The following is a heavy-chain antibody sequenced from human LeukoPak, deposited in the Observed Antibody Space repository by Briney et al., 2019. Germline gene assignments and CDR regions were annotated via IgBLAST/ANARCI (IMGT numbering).Heavy chain of an antibody. J-gene: IGHJ3*02. V-gene: IGHV3-13*04. CDR1: GFTFSSYD. CDR3: ARTSKVTSVMDI. Sequence: GGSLRLSCAASGFTFSSYDMHWVRQATGKGLEWVSAIDTAGNTLYPGSVRGRFTISRENAKNSLYLQMNNVRAGDTAVYYCARTSKVTSVMDIWGQGTMVTVSS. CDR2: IDTAGNT. D-gene: IGHD3-16*01.